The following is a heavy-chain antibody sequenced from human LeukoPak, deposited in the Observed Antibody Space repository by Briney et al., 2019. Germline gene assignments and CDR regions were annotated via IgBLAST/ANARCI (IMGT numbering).Heavy chain of an antibody. Sequence: GGSPRLSCAASGFTLSSYWMHWVRQAPGKGLVWVARINSDGSSTRYADSVKGRFTISRDNAKNTLYLQMNSLRGEDTAVYYCARGYDYDSSAYPGGYYGMDVWGQGTTVTVSS. CDR1: GFTLSSYW. D-gene: IGHD3-22*01. CDR2: INSDGSST. CDR3: ARGYDYDSSAYPGGYYGMDV. V-gene: IGHV3-74*01. J-gene: IGHJ6*02.